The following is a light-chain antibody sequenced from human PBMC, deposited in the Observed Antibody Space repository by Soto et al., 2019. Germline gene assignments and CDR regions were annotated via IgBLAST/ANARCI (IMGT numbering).Light chain of an antibody. Sequence: DIQMTQSPSTLSASVGDRVTITYRASQSVNRWLAWYQQKPGGAPKLLISKTSVLENGVPSRVSGSGFGTEFTLTISSLQPEDFATYDCQQFQAFSTFGPGTRV. V-gene: IGKV1-5*03. CDR2: KTS. J-gene: IGKJ1*01. CDR1: QSVNRW. CDR3: QQFQAFST.